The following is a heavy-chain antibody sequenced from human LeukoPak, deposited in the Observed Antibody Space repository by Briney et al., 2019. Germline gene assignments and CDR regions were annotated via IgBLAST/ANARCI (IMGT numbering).Heavy chain of an antibody. CDR2: ISSSSSYI. CDR1: GFTFSSYS. D-gene: IGHD3-10*01. V-gene: IGHV3-21*01. CDR3: ARGKVGELDY. Sequence: GWSLRLSCAASGFTFSSYSMNWVRQAPGKGLEWVSSISSSSSYIYYADSVKGRFTISRDNAKNSLYLQMNSLRAEDTAVYYCARGKVGELDYWGQGTLVTVSS. J-gene: IGHJ4*02.